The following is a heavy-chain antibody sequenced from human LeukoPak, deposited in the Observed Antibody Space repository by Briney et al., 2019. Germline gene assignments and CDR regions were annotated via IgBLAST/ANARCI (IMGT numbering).Heavy chain of an antibody. CDR1: GFTFSSYA. Sequence: GGSLRLSCAASGFTFSSYAMHWVRQAPGKGLEWVARIASDGSAEHYADFVKGRFTISRDQSRNIVYLQINNLTPEDTATFYCARDGDSTSGYGMDYWGQGALVTVSS. CDR3: ARDGDSTSGYGMDY. D-gene: IGHD5-18*01. CDR2: IASDGSAE. J-gene: IGHJ4*02. V-gene: IGHV3-30-3*01.